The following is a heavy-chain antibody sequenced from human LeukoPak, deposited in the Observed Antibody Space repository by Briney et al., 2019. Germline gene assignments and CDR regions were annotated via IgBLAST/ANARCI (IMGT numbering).Heavy chain of an antibody. J-gene: IGHJ4*02. V-gene: IGHV1-18*01. CDR3: ARSRSSGYYRFDY. CDR1: GYTFTSYG. CDR2: ISAHNGNT. Sequence: ASVKVSCKASGYTFTSYGISWVRQAPGQGLEWTGWISAHNGNTNYAQKLQGSVTMTTDTSTSTAYMELRSLRSDDTAVYYCARSRSSGYYRFDYWGQGTLVTVSS. D-gene: IGHD3-22*01.